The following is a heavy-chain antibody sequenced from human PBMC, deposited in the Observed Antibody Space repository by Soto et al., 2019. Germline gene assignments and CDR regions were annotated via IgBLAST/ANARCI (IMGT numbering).Heavy chain of an antibody. CDR3: ARYRREAVAGYTLDN. D-gene: IGHD6-13*01. CDR1: GGSISSGGYY. V-gene: IGHV4-61*08. J-gene: IGHJ4*02. Sequence: PEETLSLTCTVSGGSISSGGYYWSWIRQHPGKGLEWIGYIYYSGSTNYNPSLKSRVTISEDTSKSQFSLKVNSMTAADTAVYYCARYRREAVAGYTLDNWGQGILVTVSS. CDR2: IYYSGST.